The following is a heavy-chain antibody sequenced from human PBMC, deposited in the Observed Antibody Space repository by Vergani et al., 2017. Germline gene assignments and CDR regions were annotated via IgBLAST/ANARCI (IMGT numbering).Heavy chain of an antibody. D-gene: IGHD3-22*01. CDR2: IYYSGST. CDR1: GGSISSSSYY. CDR3: AREVYYYYDSSGYFT. J-gene: IGHJ5*02. Sequence: QVQLQQWGAGLLKPSETLSLTCTVSGGSISSSSYYWGWIRQPPGKGLEWIGSIYYSGSTYYNPSLKSRVTISVDTSKNQFSLKLSSVTAADTAVYYCAREVYYYYDSSGYFTWGQGTLVTVSS. V-gene: IGHV4-39*07.